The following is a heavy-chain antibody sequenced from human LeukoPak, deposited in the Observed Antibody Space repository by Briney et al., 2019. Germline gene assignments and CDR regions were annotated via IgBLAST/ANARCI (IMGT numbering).Heavy chain of an antibody. J-gene: IGHJ4*02. D-gene: IGHD6-19*01. V-gene: IGHV3-43*02. CDR3: AKDFPPSTVAGFDY. CDR2: ISGDGGST. Sequence: PGGSLRLSCAASGFTFDDYAMHWVRHAPGKGLEWVSLISGDGGSTYYADSVKGRFTISRDNSKNSLYLQMNSLRTEDTALYYCAKDFPPSTVAGFDYWGQGTLVTVSS. CDR1: GFTFDDYA.